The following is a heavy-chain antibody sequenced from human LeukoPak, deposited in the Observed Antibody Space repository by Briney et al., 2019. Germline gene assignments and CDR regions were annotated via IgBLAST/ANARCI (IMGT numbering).Heavy chain of an antibody. CDR3: AKNSVQLWPYFDY. CDR1: GFTFRSYA. J-gene: IGHJ4*02. V-gene: IGHV3-23*01. D-gene: IGHD5-18*01. CDR2: ISGSGGST. Sequence: SGGSLRLSCAASGFTFRSYAMSWVRQAPGKGLEWVSAISGSGGSTYYADSVKGRFTISRDNSKNTLYLQMNSLRAEDTAVYYCAKNSVQLWPYFDYWGQGTLVTVSS.